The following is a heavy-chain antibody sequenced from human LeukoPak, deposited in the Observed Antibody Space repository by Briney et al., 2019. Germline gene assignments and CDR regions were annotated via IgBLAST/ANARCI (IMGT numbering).Heavy chain of an antibody. CDR3: ARAGDTYYYDSSGYSPNWFDP. CDR1: GFTFSSYE. J-gene: IGHJ5*02. D-gene: IGHD3-22*01. Sequence: QSGGSLRLSCAASGFTFSSYEMNWVRQAPGKGLEWVSYISSSGSTIYYADSVKGRFTISRDNAKNSLYLQMNSLRAEDTAVYYCARAGDTYYYDSSGYSPNWFDPWGQGTLVTVSS. V-gene: IGHV3-48*03. CDR2: ISSSGSTI.